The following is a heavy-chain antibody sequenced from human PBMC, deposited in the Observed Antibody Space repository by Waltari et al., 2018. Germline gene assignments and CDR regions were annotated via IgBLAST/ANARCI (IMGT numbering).Heavy chain of an antibody. CDR3: ARVATKTYSSPVPGRPYYYGMDV. Sequence: EEQLVESGGGLVQPGESLRLSCAASGFTFSRYWMDWVRQAPGRGLVWVSMINSEGGRTIYAEDGKGRFTISRENAKNTLYVQMNRLRAEDTAVYYCARVATKTYSSPVPGRPYYYGMDVWGQGTTVTVSS. CDR1: GFTFSRYW. V-gene: IGHV3-74*01. J-gene: IGHJ6*02. CDR2: INSEGGRT. D-gene: IGHD6-13*01.